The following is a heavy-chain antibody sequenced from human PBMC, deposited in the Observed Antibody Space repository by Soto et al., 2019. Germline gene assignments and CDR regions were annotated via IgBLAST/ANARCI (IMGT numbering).Heavy chain of an antibody. Sequence: QVQLQESGPGLVKPSQTLSLTCSVSGGSISSGGYYWSWIRQPPGEGLEWIGYIYYSANTHYNPSLKGRVSISADTSKNQFSLNLSSVTAADTAVYYCARSGGNSYYYGMDVWGQGTTVTVSS. CDR2: IYYSANT. CDR3: ARSGGNSYYYGMDV. CDR1: GGSISSGGYY. V-gene: IGHV4-31*02. J-gene: IGHJ6*02. D-gene: IGHD3-10*01.